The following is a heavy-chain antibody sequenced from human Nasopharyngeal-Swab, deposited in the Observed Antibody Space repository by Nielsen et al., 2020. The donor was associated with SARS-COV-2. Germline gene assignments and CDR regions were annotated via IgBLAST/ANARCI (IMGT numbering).Heavy chain of an antibody. D-gene: IGHD1-7*01. CDR1: GFTFSSYW. V-gene: IGHV3-74*01. Sequence: GESPNIPCASSGFTFSSYWMHWVRQSPGKGLVWVSRINSDGSSTRYADSVKGRLTISRDNAKNTLYLQMNSLRAEDTAVYYCARDPAITGTTFDPWGQGTLVTVSS. CDR3: ARDPAITGTTFDP. CDR2: INSDGSST. J-gene: IGHJ5*02.